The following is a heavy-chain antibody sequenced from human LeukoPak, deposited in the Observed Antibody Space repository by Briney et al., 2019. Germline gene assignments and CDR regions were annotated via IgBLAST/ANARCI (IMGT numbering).Heavy chain of an antibody. CDR3: ARYSNRDLNYYFMDV. D-gene: IGHD2-21*01. Sequence: SETLSLTCAVSGGSISNENWWSWVRQPPGKGLEWIGEIHHTGSTNYNPSLRSRVTISVDKSKNQFSLRLTSVTAADTAVYFCARYSNRDLNYYFMDVWGNGTTVTISS. CDR2: IHHTGST. V-gene: IGHV4-4*02. J-gene: IGHJ6*03. CDR1: GGSISNENW.